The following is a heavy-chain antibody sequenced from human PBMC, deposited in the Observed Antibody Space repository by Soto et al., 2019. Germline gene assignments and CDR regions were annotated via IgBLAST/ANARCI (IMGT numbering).Heavy chain of an antibody. V-gene: IGHV1-58*01. CDR1: GFTFTSSA. D-gene: IGHD1-26*01. J-gene: IGHJ4*02. Sequence: GASVKVSCKASGFTFTSSAVRWVRQARGQRLEWIGWIVVGCGNANYAQKFQGRVTITADESTSTAHMELSSLRSDDTAVYYCARLYSGSYLDYWGQGTLVTVSS. CDR3: ARLYSGSYLDY. CDR2: IVVGCGNA.